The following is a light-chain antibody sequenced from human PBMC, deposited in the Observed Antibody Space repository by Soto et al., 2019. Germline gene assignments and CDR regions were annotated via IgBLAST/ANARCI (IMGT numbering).Light chain of an antibody. Sequence: EVVLTQSPATLSVSPGAGATLSCRASQSVGSNLAWYQQKPGQTPRVLIYGASTRAIGIPARFSGSGFWTEFTPAISSLQSEDFVVYYCQQYCNWPLLSFGGGTKVEIK. V-gene: IGKV3-15*01. CDR2: GAS. CDR1: QSVGSN. J-gene: IGKJ4*01. CDR3: QQYCNWPLLS.